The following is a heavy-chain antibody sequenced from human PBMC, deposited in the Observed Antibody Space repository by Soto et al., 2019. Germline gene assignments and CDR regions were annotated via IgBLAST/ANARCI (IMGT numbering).Heavy chain of an antibody. V-gene: IGHV3-23*01. Sequence: EVQLLESGGDLVQPGGSLRLSCAASGFTFSSYAMSWVRQAPGKGLEWVSGISGSGGSTYYADSVKGRFTISRDNSKNTLYLQMNSLRADDTAVYYCAKESTQQWQLGTYFDYWGQGTLVTVSS. CDR1: GFTFSSYA. J-gene: IGHJ4*02. CDR2: ISGSGGST. CDR3: AKESTQQWQLGTYFDY. D-gene: IGHD6-19*01.